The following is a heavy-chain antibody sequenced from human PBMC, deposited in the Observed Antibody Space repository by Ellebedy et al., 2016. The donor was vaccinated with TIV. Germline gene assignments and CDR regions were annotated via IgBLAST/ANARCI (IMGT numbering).Heavy chain of an antibody. J-gene: IGHJ3*02. CDR1: GGSISSSSYY. Sequence: MPSETLSLTCTVSGGSISSSSYYWGCIRLPPGKGLESIGNIYYSGSTYYNPSLQSRVTISVDTSKNQFSLRLNSVTAADTAVYYCARFVRATKAFDIWGQGTMVTVSS. V-gene: IGHV4-39*07. CDR3: ARFVRATKAFDI. D-gene: IGHD5-12*01. CDR2: IYYSGST.